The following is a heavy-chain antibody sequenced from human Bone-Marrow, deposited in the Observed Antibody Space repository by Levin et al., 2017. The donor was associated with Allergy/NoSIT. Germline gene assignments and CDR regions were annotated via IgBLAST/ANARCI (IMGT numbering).Heavy chain of an antibody. V-gene: IGHV4-61*01. CDR2: IYYSGST. J-gene: IGHJ5*02. D-gene: IGHD3-9*01. CDR1: DDSVTSNNYY. Sequence: PSETLSLTCTVSDDSVTSNNYYWGWIRQPPGKGLEWIGYIYYSGSTNSNPSLNNRVTISVDTSKNQFSLKLNSVTAADTAVYYCARITYDISTHYASWFDPWGQGTLVTVSS. CDR3: ARITYDISTHYASWFDP.